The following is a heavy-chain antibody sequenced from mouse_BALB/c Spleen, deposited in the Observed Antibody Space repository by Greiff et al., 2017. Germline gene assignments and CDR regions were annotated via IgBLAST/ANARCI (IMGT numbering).Heavy chain of an antibody. CDR3: ARDGYASPY. V-gene: IGHV5-6-5*01. CDR2: ISSGGST. J-gene: IGHJ3*01. D-gene: IGHD1-2*01. Sequence: DVMLVESGGGLVKPGGSLKLSCAASGFTFSSYAMSWVRQTPEKRLEWVASISSGGSTYYPDSVKGRFTISRDNARNILYLQMSSLRSEDTAMYYCARDGYASPYWGQGTLVTVSA. CDR1: GFTFSSYA.